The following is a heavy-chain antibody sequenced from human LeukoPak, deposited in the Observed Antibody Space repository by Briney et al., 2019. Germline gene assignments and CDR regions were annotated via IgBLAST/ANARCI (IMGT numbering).Heavy chain of an antibody. J-gene: IGHJ4*02. D-gene: IGHD4-17*01. CDR2: IYYSGST. CDR1: GGSISSSSYY. Sequence: SETLSLTCTVSGGSISSSSYYWGWIRQPPGKGLEWIGSIYYSGSTYYNPSLKSRVTISVDTSKNQCSLKLSSVTAADTAVYYCATYDYGDYTYWGQGTLVTVSS. V-gene: IGHV4-39*01. CDR3: ATYDYGDYTY.